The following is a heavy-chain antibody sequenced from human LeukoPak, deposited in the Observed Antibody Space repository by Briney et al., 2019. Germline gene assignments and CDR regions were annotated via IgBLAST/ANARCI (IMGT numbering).Heavy chain of an antibody. J-gene: IGHJ5*02. CDR2: VYYSGTT. V-gene: IGHV4-59*11. D-gene: IGHD1-14*01. CDR1: GDSMSSHY. CDR3: ARVVEPIQWATWFAP. Sequence: SDTLSLTCSVSGDSMSSHYWGWIRQTPGKGLEWIGYVYYSGTTGYNPSLRSRLTVSVDTSKNEFSLKLSSMTTADTAVYHCARVVEPIQWATWFAPWGQGTLVTVSS.